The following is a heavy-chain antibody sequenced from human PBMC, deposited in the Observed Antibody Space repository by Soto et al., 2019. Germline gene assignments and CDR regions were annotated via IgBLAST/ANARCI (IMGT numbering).Heavy chain of an antibody. CDR3: AGGYSRESGFDY. Sequence: QVQLVQSGAEVKKPGASVKVSCKASGYTFTSYAMHWVRQAPGQRLEWMGWINAGNGNTKYSQKFQGRVTITRDTAASTAYMELSSLRSEDTAVYYCAGGYSRESGFDYWGQGTLVTVSS. D-gene: IGHD1-20*01. V-gene: IGHV1-3*01. J-gene: IGHJ4*02. CDR2: INAGNGNT. CDR1: GYTFTSYA.